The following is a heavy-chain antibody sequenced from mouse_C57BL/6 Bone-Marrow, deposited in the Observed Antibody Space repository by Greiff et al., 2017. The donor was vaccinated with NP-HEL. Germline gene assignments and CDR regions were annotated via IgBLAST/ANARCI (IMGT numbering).Heavy chain of an antibody. CDR2: IHPNSGST. J-gene: IGHJ1*03. D-gene: IGHD2-3*01. V-gene: IGHV1-64*01. CDR3: ARSGDGYHYWYFDV. Sequence: QVQLKQSGAELVKPGASVKLSCKASGYTFTSYWMHWVKQRPGQGLEWIGMIHPNSGSTNYNEKFKSKATLTVDKSSSTAYMQLSSLTSEDSAVYYCARSGDGYHYWYFDVWGTGTTVTVSS. CDR1: GYTFTSYW.